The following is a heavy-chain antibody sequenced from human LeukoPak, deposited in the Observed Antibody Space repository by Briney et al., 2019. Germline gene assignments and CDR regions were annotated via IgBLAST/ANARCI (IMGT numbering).Heavy chain of an antibody. V-gene: IGHV4-59*01. CDR1: GGSINSYY. Sequence: SETLSLTCTVSGGSINSYYWSWIRQPPGKGLEWIGYIYYSGSTNYNPSLKSRVTISVDTSKNQFSLKLSSVTAADTAVYYCARAYYYGSGSYSPPYYFDYWGQGTLVTVSS. CDR3: ARAYYYGSGSYSPPYYFDY. J-gene: IGHJ4*02. CDR2: IYYSGST. D-gene: IGHD3-10*01.